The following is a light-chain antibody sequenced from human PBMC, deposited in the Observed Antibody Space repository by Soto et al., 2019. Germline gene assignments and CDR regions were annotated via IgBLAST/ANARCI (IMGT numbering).Light chain of an antibody. CDR2: SNS. CDR1: SSNIGARYD. V-gene: IGLV1-40*01. J-gene: IGLJ7*01. Sequence: QSVLTQPPSVSGAPGQRVTISCTGSSSNIGARYDVHWYQCLPGTAPKLLMYSNSQRPSGVPDRFSGSKSGTSASLAISGLQSEDEADYYCVAWDDSLNGAVFGGGTQLTVL. CDR3: VAWDDSLNGAV.